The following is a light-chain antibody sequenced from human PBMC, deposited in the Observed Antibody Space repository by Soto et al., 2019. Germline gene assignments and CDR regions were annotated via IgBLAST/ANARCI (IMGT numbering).Light chain of an antibody. CDR2: DAS. CDR1: QDITNY. J-gene: IGKJ4*01. CDR3: QQYDSLPPT. V-gene: IGKV1-33*01. Sequence: DIQMTQSPSSLSPSVGDSVTITCKASQDITNYLNWYQQKTGKAPNXLIYDASNLETGVPSRFSGGGSGTDLTFTISSLQPEDSATDYCQQYDSLPPTFGEGTKVDIK.